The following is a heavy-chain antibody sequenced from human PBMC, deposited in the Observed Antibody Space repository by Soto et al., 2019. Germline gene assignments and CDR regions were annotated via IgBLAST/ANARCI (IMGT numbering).Heavy chain of an antibody. CDR2: ITAYNGNT. J-gene: IGHJ4*02. V-gene: IGHV1-18*01. CDR1: GYIFTSYA. D-gene: IGHD4-17*01. Sequence: QVQMVQSGAEVKKPGASVKVSCKASGYIFTSYAITWVRQAPGQGLEWMGWITAYNGNTNYAQELQGRVTMTTDTSTSTADMELRSLRSDDTAVYYCARGGVGSTVTYFDYWGQGTLVTVSS. CDR3: ARGGVGSTVTYFDY.